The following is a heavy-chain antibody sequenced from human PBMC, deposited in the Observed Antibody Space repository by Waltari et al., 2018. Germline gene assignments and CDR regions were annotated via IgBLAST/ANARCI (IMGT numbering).Heavy chain of an antibody. J-gene: IGHJ5*02. Sequence: QMQLQQWGGGLWKPSETLSLTCAVDGRSFSGYYWSWVRQPPGKGLDWIGEINHSGSTNYNPSLLSRVTISRDTSKNQFSLKLISVTAADTAVYYCVRLESISSDSFDPWGQGTLVTVSS. CDR3: VRLESISSDSFDP. CDR2: INHSGST. D-gene: IGHD6-6*01. V-gene: IGHV4-34*01. CDR1: GRSFSGYY.